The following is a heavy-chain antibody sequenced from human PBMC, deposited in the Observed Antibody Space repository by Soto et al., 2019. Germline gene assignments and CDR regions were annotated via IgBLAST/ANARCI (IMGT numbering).Heavy chain of an antibody. CDR1: GESFSGYY. CDR3: ARRLLRFLEWLPRKDAFDI. CDR2: INHSGST. D-gene: IGHD3-3*01. V-gene: IGHV4-34*01. Sequence: SETLSLTCAVYGESFSGYYWSWIRQPPGKGLEWIGEINHSGSTNYNPSLKSRVTISVDTSKNQFSLKLSSVTAADTAVYYCARRLLRFLEWLPRKDAFDIWGQGTMVTVSS. J-gene: IGHJ3*02.